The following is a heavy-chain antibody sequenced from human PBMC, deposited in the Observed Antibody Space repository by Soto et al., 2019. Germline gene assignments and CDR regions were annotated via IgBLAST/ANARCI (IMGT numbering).Heavy chain of an antibody. J-gene: IGHJ5*02. V-gene: IGHV2-5*01. CDR1: GFSLSTSGVG. CDR2: IYWNEDK. Sequence: QITLKESGPTLVHPTQTLTLTCTFSGFSLSTSGVGVGWIRQPPGKALEWLAVIYWNEDKHFSPSLKSRLTIVKATSKNQVVLTLTNVDPVDTATYYCAHRCYWFGGEDWFDPWGPGTLVTVSS. D-gene: IGHD3-10*01. CDR3: AHRCYWFGGEDWFDP.